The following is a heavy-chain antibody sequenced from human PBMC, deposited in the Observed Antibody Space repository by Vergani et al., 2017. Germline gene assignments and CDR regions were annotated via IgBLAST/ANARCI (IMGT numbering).Heavy chain of an antibody. CDR3: VRVRGNDISGYYYYYGMYV. J-gene: IGHJ6*01. Sequence: QVQLQESGPGLVKPSQTLSLTCTVSGGSISSGDYYWSWIRQPPGKGLEWIGYIYYSGSTYYNPSLKSRVTISVDTSKNQFSLKLSTVTAADTAVYYCVRVRGNDISGYYYYYGMYVWKREMTITLSS. V-gene: IGHV4-30-4*01. CDR1: GGSISSGDYY. D-gene: IGHD3-22*01. CDR2: IYYSGST.